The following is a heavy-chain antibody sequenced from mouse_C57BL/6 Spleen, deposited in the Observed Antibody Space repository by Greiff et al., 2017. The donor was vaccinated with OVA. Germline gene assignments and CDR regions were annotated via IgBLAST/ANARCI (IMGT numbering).Heavy chain of an antibody. CDR1: GYTFTDYN. CDR3: ARGGYGSGLFFDY. D-gene: IGHD1-1*01. V-gene: IGHV1-18*01. Sequence: VQLQQSGPELVKPGASVKIPCKASGYTFTDYNMAWVKQSHGKSLEWIGDINPNNGGTIYHQKFKGKVTLTVDKSSSTAYMELRSLTSEDTAVFDGARGGYGSGLFFDYWGQGTTLTVSA. CDR2: INPNNGGT. J-gene: IGHJ2*01.